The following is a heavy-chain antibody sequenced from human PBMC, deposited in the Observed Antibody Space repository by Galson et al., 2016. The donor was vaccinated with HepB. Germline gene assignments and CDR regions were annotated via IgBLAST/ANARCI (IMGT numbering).Heavy chain of an antibody. CDR1: GFEFSTYW. CDR2: IREDGSEK. CDR3: VREPRAGAYYFDY. Sequence: SLRLSCAASGFEFSTYWMTWVRQAPGKGLEWVANIREDGSEKYHVDSVRGRFTISRDNAEGSLYLQMNGLRADDTAVYYCVREPRAGAYYFDYWGQGTLVTVSS. V-gene: IGHV3-7*01. J-gene: IGHJ4*02. D-gene: IGHD6-19*01.